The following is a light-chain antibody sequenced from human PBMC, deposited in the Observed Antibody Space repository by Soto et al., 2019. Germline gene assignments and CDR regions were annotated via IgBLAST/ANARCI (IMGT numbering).Light chain of an antibody. CDR1: SSNIGSNT. CDR2: SNN. Sequence: QSVLTQPPSASGTPGQRVTISCSGSSSNIGSNTVNLYQQLPGTAPKLLIYSNNQRPSGVPDRFSGSKSGTSASLAISGLQSEDEADYYCAAWDDSLNGLVFGTGTKVTVL. V-gene: IGLV1-44*01. CDR3: AAWDDSLNGLV. J-gene: IGLJ1*01.